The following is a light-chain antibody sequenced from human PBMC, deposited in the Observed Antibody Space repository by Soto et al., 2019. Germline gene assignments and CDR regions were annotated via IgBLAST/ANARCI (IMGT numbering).Light chain of an antibody. V-gene: IGKV1-9*01. CDR1: QGISSY. CDR2: AAS. J-gene: IGKJ4*01. Sequence: DIQLTQSPSFLSASVGDRVTITCRASQGISSYLAWYQQKPGKAPKLLIYAASTLHSGVPSRFSGGGSGTEFALTISSLQPEDFATYYCQHLITYPLTFGGGTEVEIK. CDR3: QHLITYPLT.